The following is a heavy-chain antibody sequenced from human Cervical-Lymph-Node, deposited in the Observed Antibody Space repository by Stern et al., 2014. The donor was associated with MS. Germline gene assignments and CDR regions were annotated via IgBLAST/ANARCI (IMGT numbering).Heavy chain of an antibody. J-gene: IGHJ4*02. CDR2: IYPGDSET. Sequence: EVQLVESGAEVKKPGESLKISCKGSGYSFTSYWIGWVRQMPGQGLEWMGIIYPGDSETRYSPSFQGQVTISADKSISTAYLQWSSLKASDTAMYYCARYEYDYVWGSYPYFDYWGQGTLVTVSS. CDR1: GYSFTSYW. CDR3: ARYEYDYVWGSYPYFDY. V-gene: IGHV5-51*03. D-gene: IGHD3-16*02.